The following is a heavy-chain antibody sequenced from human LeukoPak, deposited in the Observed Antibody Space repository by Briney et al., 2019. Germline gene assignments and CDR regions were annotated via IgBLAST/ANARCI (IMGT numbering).Heavy chain of an antibody. D-gene: IGHD3-9*01. V-gene: IGHV3-48*03. J-gene: IGHJ6*04. CDR3: ARDRSPRIRYFDWLPDYGMDV. CDR2: ISSSGSTI. CDR1: GFTFSSYE. Sequence: GGSLRLSCAASGFTFSSYEMNWVRQAPGKGLEWVSYISSSGSTIYYADSVKGRFTISRDNAKNSLYLQMNSLRAEDTAVYYCARDRSPRIRYFDWLPDYGMDVWGKGTTVTVSS.